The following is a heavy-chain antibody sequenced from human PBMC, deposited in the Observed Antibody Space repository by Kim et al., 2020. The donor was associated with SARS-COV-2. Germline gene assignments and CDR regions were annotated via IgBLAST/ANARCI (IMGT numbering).Heavy chain of an antibody. CDR3: XRDRGWLQFDY. J-gene: IGHJ4*02. CDR2: ISGNDEDI. D-gene: IGHD5-12*01. V-gene: IGHV3-11*01. Sequence: GGSLRLSCVGTGFAFSDSYMDWIRQAPGKGLEWISYISGNDEDINYADSVKGRFTISRDNARNSLYLQMNSLRAEDTXXXYXXRDRGWLQFDYWGQGTLVTVSS. CDR1: GFAFSDSY.